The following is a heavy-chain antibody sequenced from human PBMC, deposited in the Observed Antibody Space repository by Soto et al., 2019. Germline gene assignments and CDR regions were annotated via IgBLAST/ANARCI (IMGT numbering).Heavy chain of an antibody. CDR3: AKYFDGGYFDY. D-gene: IGHD3-16*01. CDR2: IYYSGST. J-gene: IGHJ4*02. Sequence: PSETLSLTCTVSGGSISSGGYYWSWIRQPPGKGLEWIGYIYYSGSTYYNPSLKSRVTISVDTSKNQFSLKLSSVTAADTAVYYCAKYFDGGYFDYWGQGTLVTVS. V-gene: IGHV4-30-4*01. CDR1: GGSISSGGYY.